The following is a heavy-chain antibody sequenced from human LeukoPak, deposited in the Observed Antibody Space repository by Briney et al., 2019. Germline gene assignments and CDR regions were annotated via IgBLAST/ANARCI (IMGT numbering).Heavy chain of an antibody. CDR1: GFTFSSYG. V-gene: IGHV3-30*02. D-gene: IGHD1-1*01. Sequence: GGSLRLSCAASGFTFSSYGMHWVRQAPGKGLEWVAFIRYDGSNKYYADSVKGRFTISRDNSKNTLYLQMNSLRAEDTAVYYCAKGSTGTHYYYYYMDVWGKGTTVTVSS. CDR2: IRYDGSNK. CDR3: AKGSTGTHYYYYYMDV. J-gene: IGHJ6*03.